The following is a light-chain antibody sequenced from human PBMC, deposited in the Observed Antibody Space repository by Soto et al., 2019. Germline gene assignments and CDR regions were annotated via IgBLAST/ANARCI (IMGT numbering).Light chain of an antibody. CDR2: RSY. CDR3: ASWDDILRGYV. Sequence: QSVLTQPSSASGTPGQRVTISCSGSRSNIGNNYVCWYQQLPGTAPKLLICRSYERPSGVPDRFSGSRSGTSASLAISGLRSEDEADYFCASWDDILRGYVFGTGTKLTVL. CDR1: RSNIGNNY. J-gene: IGLJ1*01. V-gene: IGLV1-47*01.